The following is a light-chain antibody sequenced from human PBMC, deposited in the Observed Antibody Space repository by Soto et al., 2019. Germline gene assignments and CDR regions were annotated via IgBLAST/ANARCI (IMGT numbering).Light chain of an antibody. Sequence: EVVVTQSPATLSSFPFDRVSLCCMARQYINTRLAWYHHRPGQAPRLLIYQTSIRAAGIPARFSASGTGTDFTLTISDVQPEDFAVYYCHQRKSWPRTFGQGTKVDIK. CDR1: QYINTR. J-gene: IGKJ1*01. CDR3: HQRKSWPRT. V-gene: IGKV3-11*01. CDR2: QTS.